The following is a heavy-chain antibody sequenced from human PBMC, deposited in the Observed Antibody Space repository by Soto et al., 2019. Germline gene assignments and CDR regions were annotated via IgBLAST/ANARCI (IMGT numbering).Heavy chain of an antibody. CDR2: ISSSSSYI. CDR3: ARGSCSSTSCYPLYYYGMDV. Sequence: KPVGSLRLSCAASGFTFSSYSMNWVRQAPGKGLEWVSSISSSSSYIYYADSVKGRFTISRDNAKNSLYLQMNSLRAEDTAVYYCARGSCSSTSCYPLYYYGMDVWGQGTTVTVSS. V-gene: IGHV3-21*01. J-gene: IGHJ6*02. CDR1: GFTFSSYS. D-gene: IGHD2-2*01.